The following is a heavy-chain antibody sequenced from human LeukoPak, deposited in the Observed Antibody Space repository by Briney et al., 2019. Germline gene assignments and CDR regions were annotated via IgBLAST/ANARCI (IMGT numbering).Heavy chain of an antibody. CDR2: ISAYNGNT. J-gene: IGHJ6*02. CDR3: ARDRSMNYDFWSGYYTWEDYYCGMDV. Sequence: ASVKVSCKASGYTFTSYGISWVRQAPGQGLEWMGWISAYNGNTNYAQKLQGRVTMTTDTSTTTAYMELRSLRSDDTAVYYCARDRSMNYDFWSGYYTWEDYYCGMDVWGQGTTVTVSS. D-gene: IGHD3-3*01. V-gene: IGHV1-18*01. CDR1: GYTFTSYG.